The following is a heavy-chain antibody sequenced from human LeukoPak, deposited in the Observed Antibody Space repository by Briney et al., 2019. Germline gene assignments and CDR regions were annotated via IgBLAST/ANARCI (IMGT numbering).Heavy chain of an antibody. CDR1: GGTFSSYA. V-gene: IGHV1-69*06. J-gene: IGHJ4*02. Sequence: SVKVSCKASGGTFSSYAVSWVRLTPGQGLEWLGGIIPDFCTSTYDQKFQAKVTMTADKSTNTAYLEISSLTSDDTAAYYCARCSPGDSSNFYAVLQYWGQGTQVTVST. CDR3: ARCSPGDSSNFYAVLQY. D-gene: IGHD3-22*01. CDR2: IIPDFCTS.